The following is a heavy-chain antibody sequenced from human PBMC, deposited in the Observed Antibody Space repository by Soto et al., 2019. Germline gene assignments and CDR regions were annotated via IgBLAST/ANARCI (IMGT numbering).Heavy chain of an antibody. J-gene: IGHJ6*02. Sequence: PSETLSLTCAVYCGSFSGYYWSWIRQPPGKGLEWIGEINHSGSTNYNPSLKSRVTISVDTSKNQFSLKLSSVTAADTAVYYCARGGNWSYVDYGMDVWGQGTTVTVSS. CDR3: ARGGNWSYVDYGMDV. D-gene: IGHD1-7*01. CDR2: INHSGST. CDR1: CGSFSGYY. V-gene: IGHV4-34*01.